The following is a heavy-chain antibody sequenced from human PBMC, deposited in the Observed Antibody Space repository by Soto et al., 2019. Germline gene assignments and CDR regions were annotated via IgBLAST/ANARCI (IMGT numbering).Heavy chain of an antibody. CDR1: GGSISSYY. CDR3: ARDALGGYSAYGMDV. V-gene: IGHV4-59*01. Sequence: SETLSLTCTVSGGSISSYYWSWIRQPPGKGLEWIGYIYYSGSTNYNPSLKSRVTISVDTSKNQFSLKLSSVTAGDRALYYCARDALGGYSAYGMDVWGQGTTVTVSS. D-gene: IGHD5-12*01. J-gene: IGHJ6*02. CDR2: IYYSGST.